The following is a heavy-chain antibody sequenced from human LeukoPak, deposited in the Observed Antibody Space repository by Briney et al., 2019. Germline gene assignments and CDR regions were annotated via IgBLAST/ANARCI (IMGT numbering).Heavy chain of an antibody. CDR3: ARAFTPGYGGNLHFDY. J-gene: IGHJ4*02. V-gene: IGHV1-46*01. Sequence: AASVKVSCKASGYTFTSYYMHWVRQAPGQGLEWMGIINPSGGSTSYAQKFQGRVTMTRDTSTSTVYMELSSLRSEETAVYYCARAFTPGYGGNLHFDYWGQGTLVTVSS. CDR2: INPSGGST. D-gene: IGHD4-23*01. CDR1: GYTFTSYY.